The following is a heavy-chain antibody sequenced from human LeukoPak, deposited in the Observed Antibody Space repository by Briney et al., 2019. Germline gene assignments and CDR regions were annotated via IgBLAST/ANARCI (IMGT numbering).Heavy chain of an antibody. D-gene: IGHD3-3*01. CDR2: ISGSGGTA. J-gene: IGHJ4*02. V-gene: IGHV3-23*01. Sequence: GGSLRLSCAASGFTFNNYAMTWVRQVPGKGLEWVSTISGSGGTANYADSVMGRFTISRDNSKNTLYLQMNSLRAEDTAIYYCAKVSENLRFGLGHYFDYWGQGTLVTVSS. CDR3: AKVSENLRFGLGHYFDY. CDR1: GFTFNNYA.